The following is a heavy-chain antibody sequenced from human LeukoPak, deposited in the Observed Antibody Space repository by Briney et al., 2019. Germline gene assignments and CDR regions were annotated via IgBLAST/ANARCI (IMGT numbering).Heavy chain of an antibody. CDR2: ISYDGSNK. D-gene: IGHD3-3*01. CDR3: AKGAAYYDFWSGYPYFDF. CDR1: GFTFSSYA. Sequence: GGSLRLSCAASGFTFSSYAMHWVRQAPGKGLEWVAVISYDGSNKYYADSVKGRFTISRDNSKNTLYLQMNSLRAEDTAVYYCAKGAAYYDFWSGYPYFDFWGQGTLVTVSS. V-gene: IGHV3-30-3*01. J-gene: IGHJ4*02.